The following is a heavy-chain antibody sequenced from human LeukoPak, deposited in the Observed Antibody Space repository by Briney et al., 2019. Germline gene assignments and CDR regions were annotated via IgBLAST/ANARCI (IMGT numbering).Heavy chain of an antibody. J-gene: IGHJ2*01. CDR2: ISGSGGST. CDR1: GFTFSSYA. D-gene: IGHD3-10*01. V-gene: IGHV3-23*01. CDR3: AKVLLWFWELNWYFDL. Sequence: GGSLRLSCAASGFTFSSYAMSWVRQAPGKGLEWVSAISGSGGSTYYADSVKGRFTISRDNSKNTLYLQMNSLRAEDTAVYYCAKVLLWFWELNWYFDLWGRGTLVTVSS.